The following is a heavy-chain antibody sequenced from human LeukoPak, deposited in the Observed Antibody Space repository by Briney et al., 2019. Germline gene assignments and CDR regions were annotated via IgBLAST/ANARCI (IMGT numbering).Heavy chain of an antibody. CDR3: AKSDCGGDGCKLLNY. V-gene: IGHV3-23*01. CDR1: GFTFDDYA. CDR2: VSDSGDAT. J-gene: IGHJ4*02. Sequence: GGSLRLSCAASGFTFDDYAMSWVRQPPGKGLEWVSAVSDSGDATRYADSVKGRFTISRDNSKDTLYLQMDSLRAEDTAVYYCAKSDCGGDGCKLLNYWGQGTLVTVSS. D-gene: IGHD2-21*01.